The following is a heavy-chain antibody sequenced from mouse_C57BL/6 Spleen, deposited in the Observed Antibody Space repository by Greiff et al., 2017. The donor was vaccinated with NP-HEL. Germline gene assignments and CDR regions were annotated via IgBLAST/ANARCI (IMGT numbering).Heavy chain of an antibody. CDR3: TSVTYWYFDV. V-gene: IGHV14-1*01. CDR1: GFNIKDYY. Sequence: EVQLQQSGAELVRPGASVKLSCTASGFNIKDYYMHWVKQRPEQGLEWIGRIDPEDGDTEYAPKFQGKATMTADTSSNTAYLQLSSLTAEDTAVYYCTSVTYWYFDVWGTRTTVTVSS. J-gene: IGHJ1*03. CDR2: IDPEDGDT.